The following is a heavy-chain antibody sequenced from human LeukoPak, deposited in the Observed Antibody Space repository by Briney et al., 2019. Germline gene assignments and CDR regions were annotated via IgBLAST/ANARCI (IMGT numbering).Heavy chain of an antibody. V-gene: IGHV4-59*08. CDR3: ARGIAAADDAFDI. CDR1: GGSFSGYY. J-gene: IGHJ3*02. Sequence: SETLSLTCAVYGGSFSGYYWSWIRQPPGKGLEWIGYIYYSGSTNYNPSLKSRVTISVDTSKNQFSLKLSSVTAADTAVYYCARGIAAADDAFDIWGQGTMVTVSS. CDR2: IYYSGST. D-gene: IGHD6-13*01.